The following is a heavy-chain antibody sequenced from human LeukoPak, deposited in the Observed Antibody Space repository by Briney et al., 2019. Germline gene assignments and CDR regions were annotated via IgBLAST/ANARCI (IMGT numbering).Heavy chain of an antibody. V-gene: IGHV1-24*01. J-gene: IGHJ1*01. CDR1: GYTLTELS. CDR2: FDPEDGET. D-gene: IGHD6-13*01. CDR3: ATQQLVRFVLRFQH. Sequence: ASVKVSCTVSGYTLTELSMHWVRQAPGKGLGWMGRFDPEDGETIYAQKFQGRVTMTEDTSTNTAYMELSSLRSEDTAVYYCATQQLVRFVLRFQHWGQGTLVTVSS.